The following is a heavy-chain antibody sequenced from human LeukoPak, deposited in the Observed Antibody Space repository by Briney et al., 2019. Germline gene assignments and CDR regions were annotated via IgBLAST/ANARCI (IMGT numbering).Heavy chain of an antibody. CDR1: GFTFSGYP. Sequence: QSGGSLRLSCAASGFTFSGYPIHWVRQAPGKGLEWVAVISYDGSNKYYADSVKGRFTISRDNSKNTLYLQMNSLRAEDTAVYYCARLGITGNYYYGMDVWGQGTTVTVSS. V-gene: IGHV3-30-3*01. CDR2: ISYDGSNK. D-gene: IGHD1-20*01. CDR3: ARLGITGNYYYGMDV. J-gene: IGHJ6*02.